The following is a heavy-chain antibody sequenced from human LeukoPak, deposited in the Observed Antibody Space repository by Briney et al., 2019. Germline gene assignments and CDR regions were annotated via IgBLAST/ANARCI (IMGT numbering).Heavy chain of an antibody. CDR2: ISYDGSNK. CDR3: ATGGGVTYCGGDCYDY. D-gene: IGHD2-21*02. Sequence: GGSLRLSCAASGFTFSSYAMHWVRHAPGKGLEWVAVISYDGSNKYYADSVKGRFTISRDNSKNTLYLQMNSLRAEDTAVYYCATGGGVTYCGGDCYDYWGQGTLVTVSS. CDR1: GFTFSSYA. V-gene: IGHV3-30*04. J-gene: IGHJ4*02.